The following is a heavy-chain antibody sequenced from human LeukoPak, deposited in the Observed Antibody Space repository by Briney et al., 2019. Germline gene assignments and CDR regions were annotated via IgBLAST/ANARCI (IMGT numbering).Heavy chain of an antibody. D-gene: IGHD2-2*01. J-gene: IGHJ5*02. V-gene: IGHV4-34*01. Sequence: SETLSLTCAVYGGSFSGYYWSWIRQPPGKGLEWIGEINHSGSTNYNPSLKSRVTISVDTSKNQCSLKLSSVTAADTAVYYCARASAGYNCSSTSCFNWFDPWGQGTLVTVSS. CDR2: INHSGST. CDR1: GGSFSGYY. CDR3: ARASAGYNCSSTSCFNWFDP.